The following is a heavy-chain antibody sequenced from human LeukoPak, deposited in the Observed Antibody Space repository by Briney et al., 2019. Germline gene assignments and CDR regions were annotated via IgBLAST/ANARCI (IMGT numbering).Heavy chain of an antibody. CDR3: ERISVAGTPLDAFDI. CDR2: IKQDGSDK. J-gene: IGHJ3*02. V-gene: IGHV3-7*01. D-gene: IGHD6-19*01. CDR1: GFTFSSYW. Sequence: GGSLRLSCAASGFTFSSYWMSWVRQAPGKGLEWVANIKQDGSDKNYVDSVKGRFTISRDNAKNSLYSQMNSLRAEDTAVYYCERISVAGTPLDAFDIWGQGTIVTVSS.